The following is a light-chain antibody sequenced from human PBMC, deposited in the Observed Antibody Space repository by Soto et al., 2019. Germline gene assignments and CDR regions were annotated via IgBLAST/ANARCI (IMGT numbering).Light chain of an antibody. V-gene: IGKV3-15*01. Sequence: EVVMTQSPATLSVSPGDTATLSCRAGQGVSSNLAWHQQKSGQAPRLLIYGAFTRATGVPARFSGSGSGTEFTLTISRLQSEDFAVYYCQQYYNWRPRFGQGTKVDIK. CDR3: QQYYNWRPR. CDR1: QGVSSN. CDR2: GAF. J-gene: IGKJ1*01.